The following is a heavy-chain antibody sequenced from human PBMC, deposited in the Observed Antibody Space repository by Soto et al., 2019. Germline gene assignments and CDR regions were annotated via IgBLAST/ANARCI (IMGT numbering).Heavy chain of an antibody. V-gene: IGHV4-59*08. CDR2: IYYRGNT. CDR1: GGPIGTYY. J-gene: IGHJ4*02. CDR3: ARHPGYYDILTGYTTYYFDY. Sequence: SETLSLTCTVSGGPIGTYYWSWIRQPPGKGLEWIGYIYYRGNTDYNPSLKSRVTISLDTPKNQFSLKLSSVTAADTAVYYCARHPGYYDILTGYTTYYFDYWGQGILVTVSS. D-gene: IGHD3-9*01.